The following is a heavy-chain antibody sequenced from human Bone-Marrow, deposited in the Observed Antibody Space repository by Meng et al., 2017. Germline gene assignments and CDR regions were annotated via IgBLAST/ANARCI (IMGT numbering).Heavy chain of an antibody. J-gene: IGHJ4*02. CDR1: GYTFTSYY. V-gene: IGHV1-2*02. CDR2: INPNSGGT. D-gene: IGHD3-9*01. CDR3: ARDGGSEYYDILTGYYN. Sequence: ASVKVSCKASGYTFTSYYMHWVRQAPGQGLEWMGWINPNSGGTNYAQKFQGRVTMTRDTSISTAYMELSRLRSDDTAVYYCARDGGSEYYDILTGYYNWGQGTRVTVSS.